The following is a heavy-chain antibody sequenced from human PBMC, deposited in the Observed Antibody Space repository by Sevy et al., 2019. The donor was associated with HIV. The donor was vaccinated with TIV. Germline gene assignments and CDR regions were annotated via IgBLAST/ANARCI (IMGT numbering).Heavy chain of an antibody. CDR3: ARGGLTVTIRNAFDI. D-gene: IGHD4-17*01. J-gene: IGHJ3*02. CDR2: IYYSGST. V-gene: IGHV4-39*01. Sequence: SETLSLTCTVSGGSISTSSYYWGWIRQPPGKGLEWIGSIYYSGSTYYNPSLKSRVTISVATSKNQFSLKLSSVTAADTAVYYCARGGLTVTIRNAFDIWGQGTMVTVSS. CDR1: GGSISTSSYY.